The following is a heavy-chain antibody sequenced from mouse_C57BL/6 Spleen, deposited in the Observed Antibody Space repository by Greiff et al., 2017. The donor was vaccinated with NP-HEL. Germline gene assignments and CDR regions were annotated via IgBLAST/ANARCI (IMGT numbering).Heavy chain of an antibody. Sequence: QVQLKESGAELVRPGTSVKVSCKASGYAFTNYLIEWVKQRPGQGLEWIGVINPGSGGTNYNEKFKGKATLTADKSSSTAYMQLSSLTSEDSAVYFCARRGSSSGAMDYWGQGTSVTVSS. CDR2: INPGSGGT. V-gene: IGHV1-54*01. CDR1: GYAFTNYL. CDR3: ARRGSSSGAMDY. J-gene: IGHJ4*01. D-gene: IGHD1-1*01.